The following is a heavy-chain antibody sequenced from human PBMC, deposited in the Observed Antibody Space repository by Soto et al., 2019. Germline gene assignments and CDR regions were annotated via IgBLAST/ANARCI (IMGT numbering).Heavy chain of an antibody. CDR3: ARTPEGGWTFDY. J-gene: IGHJ4*02. D-gene: IGHD6-19*01. V-gene: IGHV3-21*06. Sequence: PVGSLRLSCAASGFTFSSYSMNWVRQAPGKGLEWVSSITSSSGYIYYADSVKGRFTISRDNSKNMLYLQMNGLRAEDTAVYYCARTPEGGWTFDYWGQGTLVTVSS. CDR2: ITSSSGYI. CDR1: GFTFSSYS.